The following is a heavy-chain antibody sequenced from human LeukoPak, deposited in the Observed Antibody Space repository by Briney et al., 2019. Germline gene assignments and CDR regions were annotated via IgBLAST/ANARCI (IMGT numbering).Heavy chain of an antibody. CDR3: ARGQSGGDSYYYYYYYMDV. Sequence: SETLSLTCAVSGGSSSGYYWSWIRQPPGKGLEWIGEINHSGSTNYNPSLKSRATISVDTSKNQFSLKLSSVTAADTAVYYCARGQSGGDSYYYYYYYMDVWGKGTTVTVSS. CDR1: GGSSSGYY. V-gene: IGHV4-34*01. D-gene: IGHD2-21*02. CDR2: INHSGST. J-gene: IGHJ6*03.